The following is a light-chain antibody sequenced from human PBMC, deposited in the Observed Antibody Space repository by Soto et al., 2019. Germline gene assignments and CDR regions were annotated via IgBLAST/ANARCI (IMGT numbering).Light chain of an antibody. Sequence: QSVLTQPPSVSAAPGQMVTISCSGSSSNIGNNFVSWFQQLPGTAPRLLIYENNKRPSGVPDRFSGSKSGTSATLGITGLQTGDEADYYCGEWDGSLSGYVFGTGTKVTGL. V-gene: IGLV1-51*02. CDR2: ENN. J-gene: IGLJ1*01. CDR1: SSNIGNNF. CDR3: GEWDGSLSGYV.